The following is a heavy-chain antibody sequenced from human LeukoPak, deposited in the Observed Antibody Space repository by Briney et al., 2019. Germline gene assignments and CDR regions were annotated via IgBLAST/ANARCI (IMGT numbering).Heavy chain of an antibody. CDR3: ARRYYYGSGSYYNVALRY. Sequence: ASVKVSCKASGYTFTSYDINWVRQATGQGLEWMGWVNPNSGNTGYAQKFQGRVTMTRNTSISTAYVELSSLRSEDTAVYYCARRYYYGSGSYYNVALRYWGQGTLVTVSS. CDR2: VNPNSGNT. V-gene: IGHV1-8*01. D-gene: IGHD3-10*01. CDR1: GYTFTSYD. J-gene: IGHJ1*01.